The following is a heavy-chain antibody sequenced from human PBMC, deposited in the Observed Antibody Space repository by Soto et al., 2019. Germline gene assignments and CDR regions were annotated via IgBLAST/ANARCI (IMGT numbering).Heavy chain of an antibody. V-gene: IGHV1-69*02. J-gene: IGHJ4*02. CDR2: IIPVLSMS. Sequence: QVQLVQSGAEVKKPGSSVKVSCKASGGTFNRYTFSWVRQAPGQGLEWMGRIIPVLSMSTYAQKFQGRVSLIADKSTNTAYMELYSLRSDDTAVYYCARSYGSGSRPFDYWGQGTLVTVSS. CDR1: GGTFNRYT. D-gene: IGHD3-10*01. CDR3: ARSYGSGSRPFDY.